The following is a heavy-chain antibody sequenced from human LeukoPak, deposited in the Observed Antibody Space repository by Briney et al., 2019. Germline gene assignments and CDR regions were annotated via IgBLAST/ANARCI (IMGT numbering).Heavy chain of an antibody. CDR3: ARGIEADEEHY. Sequence: GGSLRLSCAASGFTFRTYAVDWVRQAPGKGLEWVSTITSSSSHIYYADSVKGRFTISRDNAENSLYLQMNSLRVEDTAVYYCARGIEADEEHYWGQGTLVTVSS. CDR1: GFTFRTYA. J-gene: IGHJ4*02. D-gene: IGHD1-1*01. V-gene: IGHV3-21*01. CDR2: ITSSSSHI.